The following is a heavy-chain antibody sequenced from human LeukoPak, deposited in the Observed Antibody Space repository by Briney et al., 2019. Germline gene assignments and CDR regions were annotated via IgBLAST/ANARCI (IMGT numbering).Heavy chain of an antibody. CDR2: IIPIFGTA. D-gene: IGHD3-10*01. Sequence: ASVKVSCKASGGTFSSYAISWVRQAPGQGLEWMGGIIPIFGTANYAQKFQGRVTITADKSTSTAYMELSSLRSEDTAVYYCARGRYGSGSYQYYYYYMDVWGKGTTVTVSS. V-gene: IGHV1-69*06. CDR1: GGTFSSYA. J-gene: IGHJ6*03. CDR3: ARGRYGSGSYQYYYYYMDV.